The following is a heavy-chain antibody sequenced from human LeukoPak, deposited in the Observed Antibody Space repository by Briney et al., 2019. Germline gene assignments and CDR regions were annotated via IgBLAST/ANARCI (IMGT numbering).Heavy chain of an antibody. CDR3: ARDQRNSGSYRFEY. CDR2: ITGDNGNT. Sequence: ASVKVSCKTSGYTFSGYGISWVRQAPGQGLEWMGWITGDNGNTNYAPSLQGRITMTTDTSTNTAYMELTSLKSDDTAVYYCARDQRNSGSYRFEYWGQGTLVTVSS. CDR1: GYTFSGYG. J-gene: IGHJ4*02. V-gene: IGHV1-18*01. D-gene: IGHD1-26*01.